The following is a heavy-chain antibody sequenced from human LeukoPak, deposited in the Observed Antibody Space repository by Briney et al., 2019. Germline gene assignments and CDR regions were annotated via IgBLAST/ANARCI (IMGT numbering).Heavy chain of an antibody. CDR1: GGSISSYY. V-gene: IGHV4-59*01. CDR3: ARAPLTYGDYAFDY. J-gene: IGHJ4*02. D-gene: IGHD4-17*01. Sequence: SETLSLTCTVSGGSISSYYWSWIRQPPGKGLEWIGYIYYSGSTNYNPPLKSRVTISVDTSKNQFSRKLSSVTAADTAVYYCARAPLTYGDYAFDYWGQGTLVTVSS. CDR2: IYYSGST.